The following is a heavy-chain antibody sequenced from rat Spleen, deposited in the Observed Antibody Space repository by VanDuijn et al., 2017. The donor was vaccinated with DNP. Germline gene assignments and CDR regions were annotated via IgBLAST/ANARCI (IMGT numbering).Heavy chain of an antibody. CDR3: TTFEGTNA. Sequence: EVQLVESGGDSVQPGRSLIVSCAASGFTISDYAMAWVRQAPTQGLEWVASISTSGGSTYYRDSVKGRFTVSRDNAKSTLYLQMDSLRSEDTATYYCTTFEGTNAWGQGTSVTVSS. J-gene: IGHJ4*01. V-gene: IGHV5-27*01. CDR1: GFTISDYA. CDR2: ISTSGGST. D-gene: IGHD1-11*01.